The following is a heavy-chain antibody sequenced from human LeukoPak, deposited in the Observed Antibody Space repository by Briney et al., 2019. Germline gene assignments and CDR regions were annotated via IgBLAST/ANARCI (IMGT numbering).Heavy chain of an antibody. D-gene: IGHD6-6*01. V-gene: IGHV3-23*01. Sequence: PGGPLRLSCAASGFTFSSYAMSWVRQAPGKGLEWVSAISGSGGSTYYADSVKGRFTISRDTSKNTLYLQMNSLRAEDTAVYYCATYRRGSSGFYFDYWGQGTLVTVSS. J-gene: IGHJ4*02. CDR2: ISGSGGST. CDR3: ATYRRGSSGFYFDY. CDR1: GFTFSSYA.